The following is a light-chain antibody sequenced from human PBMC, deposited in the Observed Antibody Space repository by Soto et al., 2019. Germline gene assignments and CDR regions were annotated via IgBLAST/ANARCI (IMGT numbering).Light chain of an antibody. CDR3: SSYMRTSRYV. CDR1: SSDVGKYDR. V-gene: IGLV2-18*02. Sequence: QSVLTQPPSVSGSPGQSVTISCTGTSSDVGKYDRVSWYQQPPGTAPKLIIYEVINRPSGVPARFSGSKPGNTASLTISGLQAEDEADYSCSSYMRTSRYVFGAGTKVTVL. J-gene: IGLJ1*01. CDR2: EVI.